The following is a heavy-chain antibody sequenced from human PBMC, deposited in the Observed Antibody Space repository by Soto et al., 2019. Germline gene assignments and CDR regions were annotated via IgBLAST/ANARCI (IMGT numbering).Heavy chain of an antibody. D-gene: IGHD3-3*01. Sequence: QVQLVESGGGVVQPGRSLRLSCAASGFTFSSYGMHWVRQAPGKGLEWVAVISYDGSNKYYADSVKGRFTISRDNSKNTLYLQMNSLRAEDTAVYYCAKTLSYGYGRVWSGYYGLGYWGQGTLVTVSS. J-gene: IGHJ4*02. V-gene: IGHV3-30*18. CDR1: GFTFSSYG. CDR2: ISYDGSNK. CDR3: AKTLSYGYGRVWSGYYGLGY.